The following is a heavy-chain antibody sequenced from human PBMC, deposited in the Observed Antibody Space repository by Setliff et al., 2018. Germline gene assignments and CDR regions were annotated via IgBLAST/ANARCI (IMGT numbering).Heavy chain of an antibody. Sequence: PSETLSLTCTVSGGSISSHFWGWIRQPLGKGLEWIGYNIRSANSNPSLKSRVTISVDTSKNQFSLKLNYVTAADTAVYYCARGGTFRYFDYWGRGTPVTVSS. V-gene: IGHV4-59*11. CDR2: NIRSA. D-gene: IGHD5-12*01. CDR3: ARGGTFRYFDY. CDR1: GGSISSHF. J-gene: IGHJ4*02.